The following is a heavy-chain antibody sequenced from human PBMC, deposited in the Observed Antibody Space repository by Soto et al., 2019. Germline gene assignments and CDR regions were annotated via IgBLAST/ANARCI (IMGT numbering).Heavy chain of an antibody. V-gene: IGHV3-30-3*01. CDR2: ISYDGSNK. D-gene: IGHD3-3*02. CDR1: GFTFSSYA. Sequence: GSLRLSCAASGFTFSSYAMHWVRQAPGKGLEWVAVISYDGSNKYYADSVKGRFTISRDNSKNTLYLQMNSLRAEDTAVYYCARTVLAGTWSLYFDYWGQGTLVTVSS. CDR3: ARTVLAGTWSLYFDY. J-gene: IGHJ4*02.